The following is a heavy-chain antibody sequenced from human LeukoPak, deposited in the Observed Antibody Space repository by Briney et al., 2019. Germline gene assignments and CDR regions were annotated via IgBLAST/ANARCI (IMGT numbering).Heavy chain of an antibody. CDR1: GFTVSSNY. Sequence: GGSLRLSCAASGFTVSSNYTNWVRQAPGKGLEWVSVIYTGGSTYYADSVKGRFTISRDNSKNTLYLQVNSLRAEDTAVYYCARDQRGTLDYWGQGTLVTVSS. CDR3: ARDQRGTLDY. D-gene: IGHD1-1*01. V-gene: IGHV3-66*01. J-gene: IGHJ4*02. CDR2: IYTGGST.